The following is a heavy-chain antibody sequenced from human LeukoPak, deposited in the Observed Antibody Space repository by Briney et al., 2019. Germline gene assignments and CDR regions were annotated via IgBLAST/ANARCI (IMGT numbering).Heavy chain of an antibody. D-gene: IGHD3/OR15-3a*01. J-gene: IGHJ4*02. CDR3: ARRRDFIDY. V-gene: IGHV3-11*01. CDR2: SSSSGSTI. CDR1: GFTLSDYY. Sequence: PGGSLRLSCAASGFTLSDYYMSCIRQAPGKGLEWVSYSSSSGSTIYYADSVKGRFAISTDNAKNSLYLQMNSLRAEDTAVYYCARRRDFIDYWGQGTLVTVSS.